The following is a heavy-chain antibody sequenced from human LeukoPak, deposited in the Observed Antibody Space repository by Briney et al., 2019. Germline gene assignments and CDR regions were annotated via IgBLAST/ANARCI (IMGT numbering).Heavy chain of an antibody. CDR3: ARLAVAGNFDY. D-gene: IGHD6-19*01. J-gene: IGHJ4*02. Sequence: SETLSLTCAVFGGPFSDYYWSWIRRPPGKGLEWLGEINHSGSASYMPSLKSRVTISVDTSKNQFSLKLSSVTAADTAVYYCARLAVAGNFDYWGRGTLVTVSS. V-gene: IGHV4-34*01. CDR2: INHSGSA. CDR1: GGPFSDYY.